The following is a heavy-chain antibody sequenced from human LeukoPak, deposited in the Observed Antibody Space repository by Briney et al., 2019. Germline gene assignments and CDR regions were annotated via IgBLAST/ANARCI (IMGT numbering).Heavy chain of an antibody. V-gene: IGHV4-39*01. D-gene: IGHD4-17*01. J-gene: IGHJ4*02. CDR1: GGSISSSSYY. CDR2: IYYSGST. Sequence: SETLSLTCTVSGGSISSSSYYWGWIRQPPGKGLEWIGRIYYSGSTYYNPSLKSRVTISVDTSKNQFSLKLSSVTAADTAVYYCARQLGAYGDYRLFDFDYWGQGTLVTVSS. CDR3: ARQLGAYGDYRLFDFDY.